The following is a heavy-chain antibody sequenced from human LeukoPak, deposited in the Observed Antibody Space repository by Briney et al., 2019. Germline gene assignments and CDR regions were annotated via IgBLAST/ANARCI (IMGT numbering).Heavy chain of an antibody. Sequence: GESLKISCKASGYSFINYWIGCVRQMAGEGLEWMGIIYPVDSDTRYSPSLQGQVTISANKSIHTASLQWSSLRPSDAAIYHCARLISGSWYDYWGQGTPVTVSS. CDR1: GYSFINYW. CDR3: ARLISGSWYDY. V-gene: IGHV5-51*01. D-gene: IGHD6-13*01. J-gene: IGHJ4*02. CDR2: IYPVDSDT.